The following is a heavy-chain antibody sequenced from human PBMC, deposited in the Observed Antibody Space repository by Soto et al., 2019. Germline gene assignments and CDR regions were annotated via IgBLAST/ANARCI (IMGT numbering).Heavy chain of an antibody. D-gene: IGHD2-8*01. Sequence: EVQLVESGGGLVQPGRSLRLSCAASGFTFDDYAMHWVRQAPGKGLEWVSGISWNSGSIGYADSVKGRFTISRDNAKNSRYLQMNSLRAEDTALYYCAKLVSDGNPLDYWGQGTLVTVSS. CDR2: ISWNSGSI. CDR1: GFTFDDYA. V-gene: IGHV3-9*01. CDR3: AKLVSDGNPLDY. J-gene: IGHJ4*02.